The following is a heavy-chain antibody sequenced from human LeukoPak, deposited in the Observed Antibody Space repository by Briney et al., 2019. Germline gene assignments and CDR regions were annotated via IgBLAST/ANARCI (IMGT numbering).Heavy chain of an antibody. CDR3: ASGTYYYDSSEDYYYMDV. CDR2: IYYSGST. CDR1: GGSISSYY. D-gene: IGHD3-22*01. Sequence: SETLSLTCTVSGGSISSYYWSWIRQPPGKGLEWIGYIYYSGSTNYNPSLKSRVTISVDTSKNQFSLKLSSVTAADTAVYYCASGTYYYDSSEDYYYMDVWGKGPRSPSP. V-gene: IGHV4-59*01. J-gene: IGHJ6*03.